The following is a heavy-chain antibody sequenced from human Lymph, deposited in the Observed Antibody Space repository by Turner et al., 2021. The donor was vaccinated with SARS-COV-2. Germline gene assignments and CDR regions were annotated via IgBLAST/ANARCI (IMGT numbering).Heavy chain of an antibody. J-gene: IGHJ6*02. Sequence: EVQLVQSGAEVKKPGESLKISCKGSGYSFTSYWIGWVRQMPGKGLEWMGIIYPGDSDTRYSPSFQGQVTISDDKSISTAYLQWSSLKASDTAMYYCARSEFCTSTSCYRGYYYYRMDVWGQGTTVTVSS. D-gene: IGHD2-2*02. CDR1: GYSFTSYW. V-gene: IGHV5-51*03. CDR3: ARSEFCTSTSCYRGYYYYRMDV. CDR2: IYPGDSDT.